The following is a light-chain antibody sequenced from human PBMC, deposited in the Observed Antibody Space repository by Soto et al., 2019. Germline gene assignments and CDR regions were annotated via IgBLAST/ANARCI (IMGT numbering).Light chain of an antibody. J-gene: IGKJ1*01. CDR1: HTINNY. CDR2: AAS. V-gene: IGKV1-39*01. Sequence: DIQMTQSPSSLSASVGDRVTITCRAGHTINNYLNWYQQRPGKAPKLLIYAASSLQSGVPSRFRGSGSWTYFTRTITSLQPEDFATYFCQHSYSTPPTFGQGTKVEIK. CDR3: QHSYSTPPT.